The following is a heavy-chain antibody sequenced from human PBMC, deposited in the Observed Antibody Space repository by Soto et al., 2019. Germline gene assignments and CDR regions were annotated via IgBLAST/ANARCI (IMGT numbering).Heavy chain of an antibody. CDR1: GGTFSSYA. D-gene: IGHD3-10*01. V-gene: IGHV1-69*13. CDR2: IIPIFGTA. CDR3: ARDGHYYGSGSYYPYNWFDP. J-gene: IGHJ5*02. Sequence: SVKVSCKASGGTFSSYAISWVRQAPGQGLEWMGGIIPIFGTANYAQKFQGRVTITADESTSTAYMGLSSLRSEDTAVYYCARDGHYYGSGSYYPYNWFDPWGQGTLVTVSS.